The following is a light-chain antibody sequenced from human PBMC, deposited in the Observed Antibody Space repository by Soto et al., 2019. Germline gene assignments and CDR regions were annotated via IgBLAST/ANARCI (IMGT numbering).Light chain of an antibody. CDR2: GAS. Sequence: IVLTQSPGTLSLSPGERATLSCRASQTFSNSFLSWFQQIPGQSPRLLIYGASMRATGIADRFSGSGSGTDFTLTISRLEPEDSAVYYCQQCGSSSTFGQGTLLESK. CDR1: QTFSNSF. J-gene: IGKJ5*01. CDR3: QQCGSSST. V-gene: IGKV3-20*01.